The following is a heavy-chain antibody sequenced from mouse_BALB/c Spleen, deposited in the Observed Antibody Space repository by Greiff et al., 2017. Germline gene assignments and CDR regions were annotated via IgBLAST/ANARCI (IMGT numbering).Heavy chain of an antibody. CDR1: GYSFTDYI. CDR2: INPYYGST. D-gene: IGHD2-14*01. CDR3: ARSYYRYDGGAMDY. J-gene: IGHJ4*01. V-gene: IGHV1-39*01. Sequence: VQLKQTGPELVKPGASVKISCKASGYSFTDYIMLWVKQSHGKSLEWIGNINPYYGSTSYNLKFKGKATLTVDKSSSTAYMQLNSLTSEDSAVYYCARSYYRYDGGAMDYWGQGTSVTVSS.